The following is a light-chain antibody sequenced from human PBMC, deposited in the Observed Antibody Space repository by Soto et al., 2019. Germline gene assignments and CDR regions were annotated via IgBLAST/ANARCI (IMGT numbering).Light chain of an antibody. V-gene: IGKV1-5*03. CDR3: QHYNSYSEA. CDR2: KAS. Sequence: DIQMTQSPSTLFASVGDRVTITSRVSQSISSWLAWYQQKPGKAPKLLIYKASSLESGVPSRFSGSGSGTEFTLTISSLQPDDFATYYCQHYNSYSEAFGQGTKVDIK. J-gene: IGKJ1*01. CDR1: QSISSW.